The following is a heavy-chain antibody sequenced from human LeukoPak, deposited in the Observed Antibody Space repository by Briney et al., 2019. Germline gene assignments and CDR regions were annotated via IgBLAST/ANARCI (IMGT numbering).Heavy chain of an antibody. J-gene: IGHJ6*02. V-gene: IGHV4-59*08. Sequence: SETLSLTCTVSGGSISSYYWSWIRQPPGKGLEWIGYIYYSGSTNYNPSLKSRVTISVDTSKNQFSLKLSSVTAADTAVYYCARHAGSSGYYWDYYYYGMDVWGQGTTVTVSS. D-gene: IGHD3-22*01. CDR1: GGSISSYY. CDR3: ARHAGSSGYYWDYYYYGMDV. CDR2: IYYSGST.